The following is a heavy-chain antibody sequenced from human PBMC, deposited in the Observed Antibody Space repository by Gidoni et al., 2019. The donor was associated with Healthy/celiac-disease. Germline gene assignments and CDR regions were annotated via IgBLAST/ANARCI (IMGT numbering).Heavy chain of an antibody. D-gene: IGHD5-18*01. Sequence: QLQLQESGPGLVKPSETLSLTCTVSGGSISSSSYYWGWIRQPPGKGLEWIGSIYYSGSTYYTPSLKSRVTISVDTSKNQFSLKLSSVTAADTAVYYCASFAGPAMVTTGFDYWGQGTLVTVSS. CDR1: GGSISSSSYY. J-gene: IGHJ4*02. CDR3: ASFAGPAMVTTGFDY. V-gene: IGHV4-39*07. CDR2: IYYSGST.